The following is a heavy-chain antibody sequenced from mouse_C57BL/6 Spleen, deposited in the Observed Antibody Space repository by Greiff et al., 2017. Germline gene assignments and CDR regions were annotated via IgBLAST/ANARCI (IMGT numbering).Heavy chain of an antibody. D-gene: IGHD1-1*01. CDR3: ARLTTVVAGDY. CDR2: ILPGSGST. Sequence: QVQLQQSGAELMQPGASVKLSCKATGYTFTGYWIEWVQQRPGHGLEWIGEILPGSGSTNYNEKFKGKATFTADTSSNTAYMQLSSLTTEDSASDYCARLTTVVAGDYWGQGTTLTVSS. V-gene: IGHV1-9*01. CDR1: GYTFTGYW. J-gene: IGHJ2*01.